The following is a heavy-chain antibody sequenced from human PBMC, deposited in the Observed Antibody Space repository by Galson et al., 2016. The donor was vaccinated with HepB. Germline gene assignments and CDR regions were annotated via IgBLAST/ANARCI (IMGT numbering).Heavy chain of an antibody. CDR2: ISYDGSEE. CDR3: TKDPQLYVTRGVWDN. V-gene: IGHV3-30*07. Sequence: SLRLSCAVSGFIFSDYAMHWVRQAPGKGLEWVAVISYDGSEEFYADSLKGRFTISRDNSRDTLYPQMNSLRPEDTAVYYCTKDPQLYVTRGVWDNWGQGTLVTVSS. CDR1: GFIFSDYA. J-gene: IGHJ4*02. D-gene: IGHD3-10*01.